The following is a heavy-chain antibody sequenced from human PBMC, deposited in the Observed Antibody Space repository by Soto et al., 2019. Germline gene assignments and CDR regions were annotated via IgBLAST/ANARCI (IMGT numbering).Heavy chain of an antibody. D-gene: IGHD2-2*01. Sequence: QVQLVQSGAEVKKPGASVKVSCKASGYTFTSYDINWVRQATGQGLEWMGWMNPNSGNTGYAQKFQGRVTMTRNASIRTAYMARSSGGSEGTAVYDCAGGRTYSWLSQLPPPGKNWFAPWGKGTLVTVSS. V-gene: IGHV1-8*01. CDR2: MNPNSGNT. CDR3: AGGRTYSWLSQLPPPGKNWFAP. CDR1: GYTFTSYD. J-gene: IGHJ5*02.